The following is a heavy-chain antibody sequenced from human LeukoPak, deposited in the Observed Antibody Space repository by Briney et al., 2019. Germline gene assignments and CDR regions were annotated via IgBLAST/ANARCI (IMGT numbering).Heavy chain of an antibody. Sequence: PGRSLRLSCAASGITFSSYGMHWVRQAPGKGLEWVAVIWYDGSNKYYADSVKGRFTISRDNSKNTLYLQMNSLRAEDTAVYYCARPRSPGIAVAGYYFDYWGQGTLVTVSS. V-gene: IGHV3-33*01. CDR2: IWYDGSNK. CDR3: ARPRSPGIAVAGYYFDY. J-gene: IGHJ4*02. D-gene: IGHD6-19*01. CDR1: GITFSSYG.